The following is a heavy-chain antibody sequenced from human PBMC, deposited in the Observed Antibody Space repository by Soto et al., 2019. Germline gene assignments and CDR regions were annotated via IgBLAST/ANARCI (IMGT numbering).Heavy chain of an antibody. CDR1: GVTFSSYA. CDR3: ARYCSDGSCYSDAFDI. J-gene: IGHJ3*02. V-gene: IGHV3-48*04. CDR2: ISGSGLTM. D-gene: IGHD2-15*01. Sequence: PGGSLRLSCAASGVTFSSYAMSWVRQAPGKGLEWVSYISGSGLTMYYADSVKGRFTISRDNAKNSLYLQMNSLRVEDTAVYYCARYCSDGSCYSDAFDIWGQGTMVTVSS.